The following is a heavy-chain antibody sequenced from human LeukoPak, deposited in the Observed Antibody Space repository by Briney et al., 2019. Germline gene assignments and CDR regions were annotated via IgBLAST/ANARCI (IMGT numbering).Heavy chain of an antibody. CDR3: ARGMFYYSSSGYYPIDY. CDR1: GFTFSSYW. D-gene: IGHD3-22*01. J-gene: IGHJ4*02. Sequence: GGSLRLSCAASGFTFSSYWMHWVRQVPGKGLVWVSRINSDGSSTSYADSVKGRFTISRDNAKNTLYLQMNSLRAEDTALYYCARGMFYYSSSGYYPIDYWGQGALVTVSS. V-gene: IGHV3-74*01. CDR2: INSDGSST.